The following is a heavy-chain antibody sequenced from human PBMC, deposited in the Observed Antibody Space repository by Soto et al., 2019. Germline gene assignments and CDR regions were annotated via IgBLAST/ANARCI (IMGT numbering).Heavy chain of an antibody. J-gene: IGHJ4*02. CDR2: INWKSDI. D-gene: IGHD3-3*01. V-gene: IGHV3-9*01. CDR3: AKKKTYYDFWSGTYFDY. CDR1: GFTFDDNA. Sequence: GGSLRLSCAVSGFTFDDNAMHWVRQAPEKGLEWVSGINWKSDIGYADSVKGRFTISRDNSKNTLYLQMNSLRAEDTAVYYCAKKKTYYDFWSGTYFDYWGQGTLVTVSS.